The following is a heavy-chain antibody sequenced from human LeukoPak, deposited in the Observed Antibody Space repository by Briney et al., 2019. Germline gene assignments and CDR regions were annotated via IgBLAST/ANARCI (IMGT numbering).Heavy chain of an antibody. D-gene: IGHD4/OR15-4a*01. J-gene: IGHJ4*02. CDR2: ISYSGNT. Sequence: SETLSLTCTVSGGSISTYYWSWIRQPPGKGLEWIGYISYSGNTNYNPSLKSRVSLSVDTSKPQFSLRLSSVTAADTAVYYCAADYGDPDTLDYWGQGTLVTVSS. CDR3: AADYGDPDTLDY. CDR1: GGSISTYY. V-gene: IGHV4-59*01.